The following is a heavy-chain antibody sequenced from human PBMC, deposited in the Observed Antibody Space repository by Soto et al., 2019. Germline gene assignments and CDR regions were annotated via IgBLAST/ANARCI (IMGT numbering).Heavy chain of an antibody. CDR1: GFTFSSYA. CDR2: ISGSGGST. J-gene: IGHJ4*02. V-gene: IGHV3-23*01. CDR3: AKARQGCLTPRTFDY. Sequence: LRLSCAASGFTFSSYAMSLVRQAPGKGLEWVSAISGSGGSTYYAASVTGRFTISRDKSKNTLYLQMNRLRAEDTAVYYCAKARQGCLTPRTFDYWGQGTLVTVSS.